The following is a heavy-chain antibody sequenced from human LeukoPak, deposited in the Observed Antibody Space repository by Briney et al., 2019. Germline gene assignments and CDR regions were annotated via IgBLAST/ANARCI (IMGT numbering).Heavy chain of an antibody. CDR2: LSHTGVT. CDR1: GSSITSVSY. J-gene: IGHJ4*02. Sequence: SENLSLTCSVSGSSITSVSYWAWIRQAPEKGLEWIGSLSHTGVTYYNPSLTSRLSTSVDTSNNGFSLTLRSATAADTAVYYCARVGSSNSHYDHWGPGTLVTVSS. CDR3: ARVGSSNSHYDH. D-gene: IGHD3-10*01. V-gene: IGHV4-38-2*02.